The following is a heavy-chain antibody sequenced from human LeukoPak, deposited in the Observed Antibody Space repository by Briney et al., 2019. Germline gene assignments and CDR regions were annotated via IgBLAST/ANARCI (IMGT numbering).Heavy chain of an antibody. V-gene: IGHV3-23*01. CDR2: ISGSAGYT. Sequence: GGSLRLSCAASGFTFSSHAMSWVRQAPGKRLEWVSGISGSAGYTYYAVSVKGRFTISRDNSRNTLFLQMNSLRVEDTAVYYCAKDRIDSGSYYYIDDWGQGTLVTVSS. CDR1: GFTFSSHA. J-gene: IGHJ4*02. D-gene: IGHD3-10*01. CDR3: AKDRIDSGSYYYIDD.